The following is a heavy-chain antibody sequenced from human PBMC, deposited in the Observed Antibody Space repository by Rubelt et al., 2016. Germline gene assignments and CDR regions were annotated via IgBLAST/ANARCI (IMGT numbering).Heavy chain of an antibody. Sequence: QVQLQQWGAGLLKPSETLSLTCAVYGGSFSGYYWSWIRQPPGKGLEWIGEINHSGSTNYNPSLKSRVTISVDTSKNQCSLKLSSVTAADTAVYYCYGDYGDDFDYWGQGTLVTVSS. V-gene: IGHV4-34*01. CDR3: YGDYGDDFDY. D-gene: IGHD4-17*01. CDR1: GGSFSGYY. J-gene: IGHJ4*02. CDR2: INHSGST.